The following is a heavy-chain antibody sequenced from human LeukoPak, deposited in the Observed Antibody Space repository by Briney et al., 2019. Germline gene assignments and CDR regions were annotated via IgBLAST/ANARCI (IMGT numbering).Heavy chain of an antibody. CDR1: GFTFSDYA. D-gene: IGHD1-26*01. Sequence: PGGSLRLSCSASGFTFSDYAMHWVRQAPGKGLEWVAVISYDGSNKYYADSVKGRFTISRDNSKNTLYLQMNSLRAEDTAVYYCAREQGSGSYLDYWGQGTLVTVPS. V-gene: IGHV3-30-3*01. CDR3: AREQGSGSYLDY. CDR2: ISYDGSNK. J-gene: IGHJ4*02.